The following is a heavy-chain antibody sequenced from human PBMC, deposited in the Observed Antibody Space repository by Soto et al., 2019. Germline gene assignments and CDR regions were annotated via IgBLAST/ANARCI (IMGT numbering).Heavy chain of an antibody. J-gene: IGHJ6*02. Sequence: QVQLVESGGGVVQPGRSLRLSCAASGFTFSSYAMHWVRQAPGKGLEWVAVISYDGSNKYYADSVKGRFTISRDNSKNTLYLQMNSLRAEDTAVYYCARKLSGLPVGYYYYGMDVWGQGTTVTVSS. V-gene: IGHV3-30-3*01. CDR3: ARKLSGLPVGYYYYGMDV. CDR1: GFTFSSYA. D-gene: IGHD6-19*01. CDR2: ISYDGSNK.